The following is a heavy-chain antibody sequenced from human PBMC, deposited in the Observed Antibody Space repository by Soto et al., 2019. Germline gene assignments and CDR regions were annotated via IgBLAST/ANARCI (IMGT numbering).Heavy chain of an antibody. CDR2: IYYSGST. Sequence: PLETLSLTCTVSGGSISSYYWSWIRQPPGKGLEWIGYIYYSGSTNYNPSLKSRVTISVDTSKNQFSLKLSSVTAADTAVYYCARAGAEAGSTQYYYYYYGMDVWGQGT. V-gene: IGHV4-59*01. J-gene: IGHJ6*02. CDR3: ARAGAEAGSTQYYYYYYGMDV. D-gene: IGHD6-13*01. CDR1: GGSISSYY.